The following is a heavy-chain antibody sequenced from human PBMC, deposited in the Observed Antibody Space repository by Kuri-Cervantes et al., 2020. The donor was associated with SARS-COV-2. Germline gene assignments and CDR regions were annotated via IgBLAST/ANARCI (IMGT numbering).Heavy chain of an antibody. Sequence: GSLRLSCAVYGGSFSGYYWSWIRQPPGKGLEWIGEINHSGSTNYNPSLKSRVTISVDTSKNQFSLKLSSVTAADTAVYYGARVKSVVTPDIDYWGQGTLVTVSS. J-gene: IGHJ4*02. CDR1: GGSFSGYY. CDR3: ARVKSVVTPDIDY. V-gene: IGHV4-34*01. D-gene: IGHD4-23*01. CDR2: INHSGST.